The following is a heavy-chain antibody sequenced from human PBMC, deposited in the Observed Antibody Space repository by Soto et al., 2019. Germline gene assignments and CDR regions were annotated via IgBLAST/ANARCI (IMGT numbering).Heavy chain of an antibody. J-gene: IGHJ4*02. D-gene: IGHD6-13*01. CDR3: ARSVAAPGAHIDY. CDR1: GGSIGGSY. Sequence: NPSETLSLTCSVSGGSIGGSYWSWIRQSPGKGLEWLGYVYYTGSTNYSPSLRSRVSISVDTSKNEFSLRLSSVTAADTAVYFCARSVAAPGAHIDYWGQGTQVTVSS. V-gene: IGHV4-59*01. CDR2: VYYTGST.